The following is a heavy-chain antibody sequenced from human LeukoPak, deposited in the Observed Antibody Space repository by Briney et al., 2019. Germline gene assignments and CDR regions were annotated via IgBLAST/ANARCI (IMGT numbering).Heavy chain of an antibody. Sequence: SETLSLTCTVSGGSISSSPYYWGWIRQSPGKGLEWIGSVHYSGGSYYSPSLKSRVTISLNTSKNQFSLKLSSVTAADTAVYYCARVTGGNSADPHIHFDYWGQGTLVTVSS. CDR3: ARVTGGNSADPHIHFDY. CDR2: VHYSGGS. D-gene: IGHD4-23*01. J-gene: IGHJ4*02. CDR1: GGSISSSPYY. V-gene: IGHV4-39*07.